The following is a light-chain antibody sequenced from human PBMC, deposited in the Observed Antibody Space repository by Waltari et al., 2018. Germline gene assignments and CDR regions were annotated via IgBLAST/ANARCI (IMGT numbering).Light chain of an antibody. CDR3: QQRSNWPPEIT. Sequence: EIVLTQSPATLSLSPGERAPLSCRASQSVSSYLAWYQQKPRPAPRLLIDDASNRATGIPARFSGSGSGTDFTLTISSLEPEDFAVYYCQQRSNWPPEITFGQGTRLEIK. CDR1: QSVSSY. CDR2: DAS. J-gene: IGKJ5*01. V-gene: IGKV3-11*01.